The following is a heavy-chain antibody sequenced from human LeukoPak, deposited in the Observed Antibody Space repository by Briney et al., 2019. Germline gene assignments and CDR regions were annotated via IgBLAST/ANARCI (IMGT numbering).Heavy chain of an antibody. V-gene: IGHV3-66*01. J-gene: IGHJ4*02. D-gene: IGHD6-19*01. CDR2: IYSGGST. Sequence: PGGSLRLSCAASGFTFSSYAMSWVRQAPGKGLEWVSVIYSGGSTYYADSVKGRFTISRDNAKNSLYLQMNSLRAEDTAVYYCARVLSGSGWWYDYWGQGTLVTVSS. CDR3: ARVLSGSGWWYDY. CDR1: GFTFSSYA.